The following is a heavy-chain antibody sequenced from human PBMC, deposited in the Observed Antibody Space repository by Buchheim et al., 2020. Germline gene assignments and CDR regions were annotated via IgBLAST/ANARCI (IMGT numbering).Heavy chain of an antibody. CDR2: IYYSGST. V-gene: IGHV4-39*01. CDR3: ARLFVATIRRNLRFDY. CDR1: GGSISSSSYY. J-gene: IGHJ4*02. D-gene: IGHD5-12*01. Sequence: QLQLQESGPGLVKPSETLSLTCTVSGGSISSSSYYWGWIRQPPGKGLEWIGSIYYSGSTYYNPSLKSRVTISVDTSKNQFSLKLSSVTAADTAVYYCARLFVATIRRNLRFDYWGQGTL.